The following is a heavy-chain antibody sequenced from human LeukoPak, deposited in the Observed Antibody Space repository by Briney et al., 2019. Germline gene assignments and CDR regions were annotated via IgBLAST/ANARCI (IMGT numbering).Heavy chain of an antibody. CDR3: ARDHGAFYYCGSGSFISPPGYFDY. D-gene: IGHD3-10*01. Sequence: SETLSLTCTVSGYSIRSGHHWSWIRQPAGKGLEWIGLIDTSGSTNSNPSLKSRVTISEDTSKTRFTLHLTSVPAAATALPCFARDHGAFYYCGSGSFISPPGYFDYWRRGRLLGVCS. CDR1: GYSIRSGHH. CDR2: IDTSGST. V-gene: IGHV4-4*07. J-gene: IGHJ4*02.